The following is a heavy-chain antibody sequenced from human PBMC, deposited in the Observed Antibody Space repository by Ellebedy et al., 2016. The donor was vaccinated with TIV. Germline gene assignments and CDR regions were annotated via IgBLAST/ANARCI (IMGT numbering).Heavy chain of an antibody. J-gene: IGHJ4*02. CDR2: ISGSGGST. Sequence: GESLKISXAASGFTFSSYAMSWVRQAPGKGLEWVSAISGSGGSTYYADSVKGRFTITRDNSKNTLYLQMNSLRAEDTAVYYCAKYLGDTGYCSGGSCYSVYDYWGQGTLVTVSS. V-gene: IGHV3-23*01. CDR3: AKYLGDTGYCSGGSCYSVYDY. D-gene: IGHD2-15*01. CDR1: GFTFSSYA.